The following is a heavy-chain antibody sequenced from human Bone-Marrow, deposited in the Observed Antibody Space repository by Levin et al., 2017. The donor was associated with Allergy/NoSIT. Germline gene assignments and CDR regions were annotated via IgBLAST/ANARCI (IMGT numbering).Heavy chain of an antibody. D-gene: IGHD3-10*01. CDR1: GFTFSDYY. V-gene: IGHV3-11*03. J-gene: IGHJ5*02. CDR3: ARLGDYYGSGSPNWFDP. CDR2: ISSSSSYT. Sequence: GSLRLSCAASGFTFSDYYMSWIRQAPGKGLEWVSYISSSSSYTNYADSVKGRFTISRDNAKNSLYLQMNSLRAEDTAVYYCARLGDYYGSGSPNWFDPWGQGTLVTVSS.